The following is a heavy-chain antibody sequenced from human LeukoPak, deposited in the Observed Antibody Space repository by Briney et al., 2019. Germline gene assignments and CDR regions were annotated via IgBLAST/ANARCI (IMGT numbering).Heavy chain of an antibody. CDR1: GGSISSSSYY. Sequence: SEALSLTCTVSGGSISSSSYYWGWIRQPPGKGLEWIGSIYYSGSTYYNPSLKSRVTISVDTSKNQFSLKLSSVTAADTAVYYCARQASAAHDYWGQGTLVTVSS. CDR3: ARQASAAHDY. D-gene: IGHD6-13*01. J-gene: IGHJ4*02. V-gene: IGHV4-39*01. CDR2: IYYSGST.